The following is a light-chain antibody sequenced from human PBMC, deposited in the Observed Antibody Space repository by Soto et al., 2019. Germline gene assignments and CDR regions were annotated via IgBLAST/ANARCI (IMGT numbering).Light chain of an antibody. CDR3: QQNYSIPIT. Sequence: IQMTQSPSSLSASVGDRVTITCRASQAIGNYLNWYQQKPGKAPNLLIFGATTLQSGVPSRFSGSGYGTDFTLTITDLQPEDFATYYCQQNYSIPITFGQGTRLEIK. CDR1: QAIGNY. CDR2: GAT. V-gene: IGKV1-39*01. J-gene: IGKJ5*01.